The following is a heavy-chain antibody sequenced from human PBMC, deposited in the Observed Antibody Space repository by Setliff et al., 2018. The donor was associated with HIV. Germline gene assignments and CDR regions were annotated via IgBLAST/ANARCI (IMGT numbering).Heavy chain of an antibody. CDR1: GGSFTNYH. D-gene: IGHD2-21*01. J-gene: IGHJ6*03. Sequence: SETLSLTCAVQGGSFTNYHWTWIRQPPGKGLEWIGESNQRGSRNYNPSLKSRVTIAVYTSKNQFSLKLSSVTAADTAMYYCARGRVDIVVTDYLDVLGKGTTVTVSS. CDR2: SNQRGSR. V-gene: IGHV4-34*01. CDR3: ARGRVDIVVTDYLDV.